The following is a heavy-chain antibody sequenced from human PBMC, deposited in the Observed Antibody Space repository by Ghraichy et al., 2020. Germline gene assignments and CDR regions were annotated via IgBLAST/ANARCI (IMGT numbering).Heavy chain of an antibody. CDR1: GFTVSSNY. CDR3: SIRKGMTNAFDI. Sequence: GGSLRLSCAASGFTVSSNYMSWVRQAPGKGLEWVSVVDSGGSTYYADSVKGRFTIYRDNFKNTLYLQMNSLRAEDTAVYYCSIRKGMTNAFDIWGQGTMVTVSS. J-gene: IGHJ3*02. CDR2: VDSGGST. V-gene: IGHV3-66*01. D-gene: IGHD3-10*01.